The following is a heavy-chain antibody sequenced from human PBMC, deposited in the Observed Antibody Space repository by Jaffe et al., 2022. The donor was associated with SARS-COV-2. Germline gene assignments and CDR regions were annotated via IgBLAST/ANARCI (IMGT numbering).Heavy chain of an antibody. CDR2: INPSGGRT. CDR1: GYSFTNHF. J-gene: IGHJ3*02. CDR3: ARGNSGRGNAFDI. Sequence: QVQLVQSGAEVKKPGASVRISCKASGYSFTNHFLHWVRQAPGQGLEWMGIINPSGGRTSSTQNLRDRVTMTRDTSTSTVFMELSSLTSDDTAVYFCARGNSGRGNAFDIWGQGTVVTVSS. V-gene: IGHV1-46*04. D-gene: IGHD2-15*01.